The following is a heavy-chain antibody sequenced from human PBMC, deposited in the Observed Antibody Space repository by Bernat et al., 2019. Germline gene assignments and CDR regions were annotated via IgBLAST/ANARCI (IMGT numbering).Heavy chain of an antibody. D-gene: IGHD4-17*01. CDR2: IRYDGSNK. Sequence: QVQLVESGGGVVQPGGSLRLSCVASGLTFSNYGMHWVRQAPGKGLDWVAFIRYDGSNKKYADSVKGRFTISRDNAKNSLYLQMNSLRAEDTAVYYCARDRATVTSMTYYYYYGMDVWGQGTTVTVSS. CDR1: GLTFSNYG. V-gene: IGHV3-30*02. CDR3: ARDRATVTSMTYYYYYGMDV. J-gene: IGHJ6*02.